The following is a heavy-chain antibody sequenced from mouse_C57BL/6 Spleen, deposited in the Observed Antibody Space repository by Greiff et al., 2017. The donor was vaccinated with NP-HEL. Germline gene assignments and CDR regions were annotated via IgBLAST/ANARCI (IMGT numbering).Heavy chain of an antibody. Sequence: QVQLQQPGTELVKPGASVKLSCKASGYTFTSYWMHWVKQRPGQGLEWIGNINPSNGGTNYNEKFKSKATLTVDKSSSTAYMQLSSLTSEDSAVYYCARVGYYGSPLYAMDYWGQGTSVTVSS. CDR3: ARVGYYGSPLYAMDY. CDR2: INPSNGGT. CDR1: GYTFTSYW. V-gene: IGHV1-53*01. D-gene: IGHD1-1*01. J-gene: IGHJ4*01.